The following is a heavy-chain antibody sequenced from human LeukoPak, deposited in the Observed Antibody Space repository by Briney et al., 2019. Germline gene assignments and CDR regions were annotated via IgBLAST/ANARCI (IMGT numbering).Heavy chain of an antibody. J-gene: IGHJ6*02. V-gene: IGHV3-64D*06. CDR2: VNNNGGTT. CDR3: VRGWRNMDV. Sequence: PGGSLRLSCVVSGFTLSSDWMSWVRQAPGKGLEYVAVVNNNGGTTYYADSVKGRFTISRDNSKNTLYLQMSSLRPEDTAVYYCVRGWRNMDVWGQGTTVTVSS. D-gene: IGHD5-24*01. CDR1: GFTLSSDW.